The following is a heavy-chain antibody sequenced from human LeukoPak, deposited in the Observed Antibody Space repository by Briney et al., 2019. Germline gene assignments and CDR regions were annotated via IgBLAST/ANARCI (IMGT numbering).Heavy chain of an antibody. J-gene: IGHJ5*02. V-gene: IGHV3-74*01. D-gene: IGHD5-12*01. CDR3: ARDLGYTNWFDR. CDR2: INSDGSST. Sequence: GGSLRLSCAASGFTFSSYWMRWVRQAPGKGLVWVSRINSDGSSTNYADSVKGRFTISRDNAKNTLYLQMNSLRAEDTAVYYCARDLGYTNWFDRWGQGTLVTVSS. CDR1: GFTFSSYW.